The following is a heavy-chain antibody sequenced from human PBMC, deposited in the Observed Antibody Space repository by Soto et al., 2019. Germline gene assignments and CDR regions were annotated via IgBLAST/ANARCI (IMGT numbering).Heavy chain of an antibody. CDR3: AKEYTSTKGGAFDI. CDR2: ITGSGGTT. V-gene: IGHV3-23*01. D-gene: IGHD6-13*01. J-gene: IGHJ3*02. CDR1: GFTFNNYA. Sequence: EVQLLESGGGLVQPGGSLRLSCAASGFTFNNYAMNWVRQAPGKGLEWVSGITGSGGTTFYADSVKGRFTISRDSSKNSVALQMRGLRAEDTAVYYCAKEYTSTKGGAFDIWGQGTMVTVSS.